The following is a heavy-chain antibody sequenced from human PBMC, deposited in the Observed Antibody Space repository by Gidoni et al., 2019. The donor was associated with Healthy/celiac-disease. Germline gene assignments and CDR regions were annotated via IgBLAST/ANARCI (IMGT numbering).Heavy chain of an antibody. CDR2: INHSGST. CDR1: GGSFSGYY. D-gene: IGHD1-26*01. Sequence: QVQLQQWDAGLLKPSETLSLTCAVYGGSFSGYYWSWIRQPPGKGLEWIGEINHSGSTNYNPSLKSRVTISVDTSKNQFSLKLTSVTAADTAVYYCARGSLGAYGGSYDFDYWGQGTLVTVSS. CDR3: ARGSLGAYGGSYDFDY. J-gene: IGHJ4*02. V-gene: IGHV4-34*01.